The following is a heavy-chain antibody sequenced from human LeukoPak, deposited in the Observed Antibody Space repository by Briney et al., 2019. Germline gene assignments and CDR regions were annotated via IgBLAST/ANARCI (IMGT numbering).Heavy chain of an antibody. V-gene: IGHV1-69*05. CDR2: VIPLFGKT. CDR1: GGAFNSGA. Sequence: SVKVSCKASGGAFNSGATSWVRQAPGQGLEWVGGVIPLFGKTNYAQQFQGRVTITIDASTSTAYMELSSLRSDDTAVYFCGRGERPDAATSGTPYFYYNYMDVWGSGTTVTVSS. J-gene: IGHJ6*03. CDR3: GRGERPDAATSGTPYFYYNYMDV. D-gene: IGHD5-18*01.